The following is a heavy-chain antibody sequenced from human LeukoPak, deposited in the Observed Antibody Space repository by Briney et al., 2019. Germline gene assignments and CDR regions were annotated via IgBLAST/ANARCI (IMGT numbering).Heavy chain of an antibody. CDR3: AREVVIFPDYYYYGMDV. CDR1: GFPFRDYY. V-gene: IGHV3-11*01. CDR2: IGRSGDTL. J-gene: IGHJ6*02. D-gene: IGHD2/OR15-2a*01. Sequence: GGSLRLSWAASGFPFRDYYMTGFRQAPGRGLEWISYIGRSGDTLYYADSVEGRFTISRDNAKNSLFLQMNSLRADDTAVYYCAREVVIFPDYYYYGMDVWGQGTTVTVSS.